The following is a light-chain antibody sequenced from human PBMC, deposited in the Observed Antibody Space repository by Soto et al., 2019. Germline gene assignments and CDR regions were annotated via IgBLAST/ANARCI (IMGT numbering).Light chain of an antibody. Sequence: DIQMTQSPSTLSASIGDRVTITCRASESIRTWLAWYQHKPGKAPKFLIYDASSLESGVPSRFSGSGSGTEFTLTISNLQPDDFATYYCQQYNTYSTFGQGTRLEIK. CDR1: ESIRTW. J-gene: IGKJ5*01. V-gene: IGKV1-5*01. CDR3: QQYNTYST. CDR2: DAS.